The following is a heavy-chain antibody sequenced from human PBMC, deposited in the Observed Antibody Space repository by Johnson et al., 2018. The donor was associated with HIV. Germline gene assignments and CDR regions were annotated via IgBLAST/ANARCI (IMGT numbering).Heavy chain of an antibody. Sequence: VQLVESGGGLVQPGRSLILSCAASGFTFSSYWMHWVRQAPGKGLVWVSRISSDGSSTYYADSVKGRFTISRDNAKNTMFLQMNSLRAEDTAVFYCARACRDGYTCDVYDIWGQGTMVTVSS. V-gene: IGHV3-74*02. CDR3: ARACRDGYTCDVYDI. J-gene: IGHJ3*02. CDR2: ISSDGSST. CDR1: GFTFSSYW. D-gene: IGHD5-24*01.